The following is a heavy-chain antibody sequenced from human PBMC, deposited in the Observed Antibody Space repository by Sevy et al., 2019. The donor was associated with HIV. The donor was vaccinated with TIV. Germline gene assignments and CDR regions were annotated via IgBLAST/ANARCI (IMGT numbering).Heavy chain of an antibody. CDR3: ARFNYGDYTAYFDF. CDR2: IYWDDDK. Sequence: SGPTLVKPTQTLTLTCTFSGFSLSTSGVGMGWIRQPPGKALEWLTLIYWDDDKRYSPSLKSGLTITKDTSKSQVVLTMTNMDPVDTATYFCARFNYGDYTAYFDFWGQGTLVTVSS. CDR1: GFSLSTSGVG. D-gene: IGHD4-17*01. J-gene: IGHJ4*02. V-gene: IGHV2-5*02.